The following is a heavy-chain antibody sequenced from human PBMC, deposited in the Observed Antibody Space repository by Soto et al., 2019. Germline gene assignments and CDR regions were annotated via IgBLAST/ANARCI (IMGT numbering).Heavy chain of an antibody. CDR2: ISGGSSVI. Sequence: GGSLRLSCAASGFTFSSYSMNWVRQAPGKGLEWVSYISGGSSVIYYADSVKGRFTISRDDAKNSLFLQMNSLRAEDTAVYYCARETGGYASGWYDSFGIWGQGTMVTVSS. CDR1: GFTFSSYS. V-gene: IGHV3-48*01. D-gene: IGHD6-19*01. CDR3: ARETGGYASGWYDSFGI. J-gene: IGHJ3*02.